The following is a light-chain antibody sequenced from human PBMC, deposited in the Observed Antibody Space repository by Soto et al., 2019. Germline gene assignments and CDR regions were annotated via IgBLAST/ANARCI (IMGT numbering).Light chain of an antibody. CDR1: QSVFTS. J-gene: IGKJ4*01. V-gene: IGKV3-11*01. CDR3: QQRNSWPLT. Sequence: EIVLTQSPATLSLSPGERVTLSCRASQSVFTSLAWFQQKPGQAPKLLISDTSNRATGIPARFSGSGSGTDFTLTISSLEPEDFAVYYCQQRNSWPLTFGGGTKVEIK. CDR2: DTS.